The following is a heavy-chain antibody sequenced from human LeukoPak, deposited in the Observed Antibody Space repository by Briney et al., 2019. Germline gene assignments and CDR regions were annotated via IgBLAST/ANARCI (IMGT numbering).Heavy chain of an antibody. Sequence: PSQTLSLTCTVPGGSISSGDYYWSWIRQPPGKGLAWIGYIYYSGSTYYNPSLKSRVTMSVDTSKNQFSLKLSSVTAADTAVYYCASSGKLHDAFDIWGQGTMVTVSS. CDR1: GGSISSGDYY. D-gene: IGHD1-26*01. CDR3: ASSGKLHDAFDI. V-gene: IGHV4-30-4*08. CDR2: IYYSGST. J-gene: IGHJ3*02.